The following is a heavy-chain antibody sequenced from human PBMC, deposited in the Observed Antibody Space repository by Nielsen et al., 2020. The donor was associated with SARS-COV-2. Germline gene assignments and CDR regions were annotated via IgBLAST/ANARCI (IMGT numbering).Heavy chain of an antibody. D-gene: IGHD2-2*01. CDR2: IIPIFGTA. V-gene: IGHV1-69*13. CDR3: ARDGAGSAMLEYYYYGMDV. CDR1: GYTFTNYG. J-gene: IGHJ6*02. Sequence: SVKVSCKASGYTFTNYGISWVRQAPGQGLEWMGGIIPIFGTANYAQKFQGRVTITADESTSTAYMELSSLRSEDTAVYYCARDGAGSAMLEYYYYGMDVWGQGTTVTVSS.